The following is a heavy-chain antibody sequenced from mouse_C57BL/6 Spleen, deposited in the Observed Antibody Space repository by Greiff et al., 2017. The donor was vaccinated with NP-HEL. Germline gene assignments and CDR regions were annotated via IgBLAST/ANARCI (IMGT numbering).Heavy chain of an antibody. Sequence: VQLQQPGAELVRPGSSVKLSCKASGYTFTSYWMDWVKQRPGQGLEWIGNIYPSDSETHYNQKFKDKATLTVDKSSSTAYMQLSSLTSEDSAVYYCARWVVATRYFDVWGTGTTVTVSS. CDR2: IYPSDSET. J-gene: IGHJ1*03. D-gene: IGHD1-1*01. V-gene: IGHV1-61*01. CDR3: ARWVVATRYFDV. CDR1: GYTFTSYW.